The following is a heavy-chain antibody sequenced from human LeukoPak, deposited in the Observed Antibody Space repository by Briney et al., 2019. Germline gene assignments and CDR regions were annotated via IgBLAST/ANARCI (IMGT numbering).Heavy chain of an antibody. CDR2: IRYDGSNK. V-gene: IGHV3-30*02. Sequence: GGSLRLSCAASGFTFSSYGMHWVRQAPGKGPEWVAFIRYDGSNKYYADSVKGRFTISRDNSKNTLYLQMNSLRAEDTAVYYCAKEYSYGPATDYWGQGTLVTVSS. J-gene: IGHJ4*02. CDR3: AKEYSYGPATDY. CDR1: GFTFSSYG. D-gene: IGHD5-18*01.